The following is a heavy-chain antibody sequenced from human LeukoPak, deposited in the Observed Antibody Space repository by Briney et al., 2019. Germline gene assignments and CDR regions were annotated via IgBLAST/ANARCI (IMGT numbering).Heavy chain of an antibody. J-gene: IGHJ4*02. Sequence: GGSLRLSCAASGFTFSRYWMHWVRQGPGKGLVWVSRINSDGSSTSYADSVKGRFTISRDNAKNSLYLQMNSLRAEDTAVYYCARAAIAVAGTGDYWGQGTLVTVSS. D-gene: IGHD6-19*01. CDR1: GFTFSRYW. V-gene: IGHV3-74*01. CDR2: INSDGSST. CDR3: ARAAIAVAGTGDY.